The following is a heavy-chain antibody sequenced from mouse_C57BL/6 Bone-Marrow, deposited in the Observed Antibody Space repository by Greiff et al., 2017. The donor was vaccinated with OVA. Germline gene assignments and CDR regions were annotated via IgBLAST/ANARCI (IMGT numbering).Heavy chain of an antibody. J-gene: IGHJ2*01. CDR3: ARNKDYGSRFLFDY. V-gene: IGHV2-2*01. CDR2: IWSGGST. CDR1: GFSLTSYG. D-gene: IGHD1-1*01. Sequence: VKLMESGPGLVQPSQSLSITCTVSGFSLTSYGVHWVRQSPGKGLEWLGVIWSGGSTDYNAAFISRLSISKDKSKSQVFFKMNSLQADDTAIYYCARNKDYGSRFLFDYWGQGTTLTVSS.